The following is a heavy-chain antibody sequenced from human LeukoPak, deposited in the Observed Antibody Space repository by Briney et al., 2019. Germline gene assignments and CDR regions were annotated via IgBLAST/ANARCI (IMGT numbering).Heavy chain of an antibody. D-gene: IGHD1-20*01. CDR2: INAGNGNT. V-gene: IGHV1-3*01. CDR1: GYTFTSYA. CDR3: ARDGQITAAYYYYGMDV. J-gene: IGHJ6*02. Sequence: ASVKVSCKASGYTFTSYAMHWVRQAPGQRLEWMGWINAGNGNTKYSQKFQGRVTITRDTSASTAYMELSSLRSEDTAVYYRARDGQITAAYYYYGMDVWGQGTTVTVSS.